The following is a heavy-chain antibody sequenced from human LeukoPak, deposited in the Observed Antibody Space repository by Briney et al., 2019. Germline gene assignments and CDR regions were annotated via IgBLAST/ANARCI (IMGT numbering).Heavy chain of an antibody. J-gene: IGHJ4*02. Sequence: SQTLSLTCAVSGGSISSGSYSWSWIRQPPGKGLEWIGYIYHSGSTYYNPSLKSRVTISVDRSKNQFSLKLSSVTAADTAVYYCARGGSSGYYYFFDYWGQGTLVTVSS. D-gene: IGHD3-22*01. CDR3: ARGGSSGYYYFFDY. V-gene: IGHV4-30-2*01. CDR2: IYHSGST. CDR1: GGSISSGSYS.